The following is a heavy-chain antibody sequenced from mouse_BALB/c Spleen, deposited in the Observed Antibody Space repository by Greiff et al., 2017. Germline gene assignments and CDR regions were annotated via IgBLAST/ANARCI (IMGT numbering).Heavy chain of an antibody. CDR1: GFTFSSYT. Sequence: EVQLQESGGGLVQPGGSLKLSCAASGFTFSSYTMSWVRQTPEKRLEWVAYISNGGGSTYYPDTVKGRFTISRDNAKNTLYLQMSSLKSEDTAMYYCARHGQYGNLYYFDYWGQGTTLTVSS. D-gene: IGHD2-10*02. CDR3: ARHGQYGNLYYFDY. CDR2: ISNGGGST. V-gene: IGHV5-12-2*01. J-gene: IGHJ2*01.